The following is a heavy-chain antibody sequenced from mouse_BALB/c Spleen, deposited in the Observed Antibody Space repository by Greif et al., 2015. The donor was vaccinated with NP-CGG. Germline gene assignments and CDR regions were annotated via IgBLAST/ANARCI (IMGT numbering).Heavy chain of an antibody. Sequence: EVMLVESGGGLVQPGGSRKLSCAASGFTFSSFGMHWVRQAPEKGLEWVAYISSGSSTIYYADTVKGRFTISRDNPKNTLFLQMTSLRSEDTAMYYCARSGFYYGSTLYWYFDVWGAGTTVTVSS. D-gene: IGHD1-1*01. CDR3: ARSGFYYGSTLYWYFDV. V-gene: IGHV5-17*02. CDR2: ISSGSSTI. CDR1: GFTFSSFG. J-gene: IGHJ1*01.